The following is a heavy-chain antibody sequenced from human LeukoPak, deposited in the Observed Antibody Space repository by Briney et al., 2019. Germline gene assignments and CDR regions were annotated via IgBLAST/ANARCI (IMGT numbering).Heavy chain of an antibody. CDR1: GYTFTGYY. V-gene: IGHV1-69*13. J-gene: IGHJ4*02. CDR2: IIPIFGTA. CDR3: ARDTRGGYGDYVDY. D-gene: IGHD4-17*01. Sequence: SVKVSCKASGYTFTGYYMHWVRQAPGQGLEWMGGIIPIFGTANYAQKFQGRVTITADESTSTAYMELSSLRSEDTAVYYCARDTRGGYGDYVDYWGQGTLVTVSS.